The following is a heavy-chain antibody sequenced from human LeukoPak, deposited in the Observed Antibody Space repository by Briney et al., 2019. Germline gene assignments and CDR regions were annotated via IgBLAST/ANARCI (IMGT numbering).Heavy chain of an antibody. V-gene: IGHV4-59*01. D-gene: IGHD6-6*01. Sequence: SETLSLTCTVSGGSISSYYWSWIRQPPGKGLEWIGYIYYSGSTNYNPSLKSRVTISVDTSKNQFSLKLSSVTAADTAVYYCARLASVAAQPDYYGMDVWGQGTTVTVSS. J-gene: IGHJ6*02. CDR2: IYYSGST. CDR1: GGSISSYY. CDR3: ARLASVAAQPDYYGMDV.